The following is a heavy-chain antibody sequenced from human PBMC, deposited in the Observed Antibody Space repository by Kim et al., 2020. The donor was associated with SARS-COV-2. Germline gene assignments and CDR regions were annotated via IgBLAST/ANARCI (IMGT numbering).Heavy chain of an antibody. V-gene: IGHV3-15*01. Sequence: GGSLRLSCAVSGIPFSNAWFNWVRQSPGKGLVWVGRIKSNTDGGTADHAAPVKGRFAISSDDSKNTLSLLMNNVETDDSAVYYCTTVSIRWGQGTLVTVS. CDR1: GIPFSNAW. CDR2: IKSNTDGGTA. CDR3: TTVSIR. D-gene: IGHD3-16*01. J-gene: IGHJ1*01.